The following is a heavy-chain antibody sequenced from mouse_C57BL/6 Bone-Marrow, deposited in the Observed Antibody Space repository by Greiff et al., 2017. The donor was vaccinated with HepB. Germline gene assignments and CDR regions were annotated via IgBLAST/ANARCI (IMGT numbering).Heavy chain of an antibody. V-gene: IGHV5-6*01. CDR2: ISSGGSYT. J-gene: IGHJ4*01. D-gene: IGHD2-2*01. CDR3: ARRYGYPRQDY. Sequence: EVQGVESGGDLVKPGGSLKLSCAASGFTFSSYGMPWVRQTPDKRLEWVATISSGGSYTYYPDSVKGRFTISRDKAKNTRYLQMSSLKSEDTAMYYCARRYGYPRQDYWGQGTSVTVSS. CDR1: GFTFSSYG.